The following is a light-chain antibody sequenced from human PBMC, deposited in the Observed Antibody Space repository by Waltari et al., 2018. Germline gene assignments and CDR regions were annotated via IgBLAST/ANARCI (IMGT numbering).Light chain of an antibody. CDR3: QQFNTWWT. CDR2: GAS. CDR1: HSIRNN. J-gene: IGKJ1*01. Sequence: EIVLTQSPATLSVSPGARATLFCRASHSIRNNLAWYQQKPGQAPRLLIYGASTRATGIPARFSGSGSGTEFTLTISSPQSEDFAVYYCQQFNTWWTFGQGTKVEFK. V-gene: IGKV3-15*01.